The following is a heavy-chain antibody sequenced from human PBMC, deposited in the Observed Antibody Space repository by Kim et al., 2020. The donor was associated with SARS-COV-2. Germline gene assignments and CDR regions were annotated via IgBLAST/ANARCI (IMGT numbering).Heavy chain of an antibody. CDR3: ARGGIGYCSGGSCYGQFSY. Sequence: SETLSLTCAVYGGSFSGYYWSWIRQPPGKGLEWIGEINHSGSTNYNPSLKSQVTISVDTSKNQFSLKLSSVTAADTAVYYCARGGIGYCSGGSCYGQFSYWGQGTLVTVSS. CDR1: GGSFSGYY. V-gene: IGHV4-34*01. D-gene: IGHD2-15*01. J-gene: IGHJ4*02. CDR2: INHSGST.